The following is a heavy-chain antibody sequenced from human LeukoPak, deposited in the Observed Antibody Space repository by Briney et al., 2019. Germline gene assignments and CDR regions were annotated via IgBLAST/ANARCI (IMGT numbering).Heavy chain of an antibody. D-gene: IGHD2-15*01. V-gene: IGHV1-18*01. CDR1: GYTFTSYG. CDR2: MTGYNGDT. J-gene: IGHJ5*02. CDR3: ARAPRTLYCSGIGCLNWFDP. Sequence: ASVKVSCKASGYTFTSYGITWVRQAPGQGLEWMGWMTGYNGDTNYAQNLQGRVTMTTDTSTSTAYMELRSLRSDDTAVYYCARAPRTLYCSGIGCLNWFDPWGQGTLVTVSS.